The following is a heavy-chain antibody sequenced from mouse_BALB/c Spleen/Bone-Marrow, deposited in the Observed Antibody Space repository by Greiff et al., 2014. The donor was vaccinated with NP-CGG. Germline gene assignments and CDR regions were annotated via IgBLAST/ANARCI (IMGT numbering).Heavy chain of an antibody. CDR2: IYPGDGST. J-gene: IGHJ4*01. Sequence: QVQLKQSGPELGKPGASVKMSCKASGYTFTSYYIHWGKQRPGQGLEWIGWIYPGDGSTKYNEKFKGKTTLTADKSSSTAYMLLSGLTSEDSAIYFCARGGGMDYWGQGTSVTVSS. V-gene: IGHV1S56*01. CDR3: ARGGGMDY. CDR1: GYTFTSYY.